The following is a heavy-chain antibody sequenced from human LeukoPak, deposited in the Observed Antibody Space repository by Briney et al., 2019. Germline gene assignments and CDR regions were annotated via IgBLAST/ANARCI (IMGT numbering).Heavy chain of an antibody. CDR3: ARDRHFGGVGAFDI. D-gene: IGHD3-16*01. Sequence: ASVKVSCKASGYTFTSYDMHWVRQAPGQGLEWMGIINPSGGSTRYAEKFQGRVTMTRDTSTSTVYMELSSLRSEDTAVYYCARDRHFGGVGAFDIWGQGTMVTVSS. V-gene: IGHV1-46*01. J-gene: IGHJ3*02. CDR1: GYTFTSYD. CDR2: INPSGGST.